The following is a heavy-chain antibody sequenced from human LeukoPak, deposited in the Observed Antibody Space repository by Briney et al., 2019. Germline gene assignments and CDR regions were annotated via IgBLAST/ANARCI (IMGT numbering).Heavy chain of an antibody. D-gene: IGHD2-2*01. CDR1: SYTFTNYG. CDR2: ISPYNDYT. CDR3: ARWYCSSTSCYAGAFDM. V-gene: IGHV1-18*04. J-gene: IGHJ3*02. Sequence: GASVKVSCKASSYTFTNYGISWVGQARGQGLEWMGWISPYNDYTNYAQKLQGRVTMTTVTSTSTGYMDLRSLRSDDTAVYYCARWYCSSTSCYAGAFDMWGQGTMLTVSS.